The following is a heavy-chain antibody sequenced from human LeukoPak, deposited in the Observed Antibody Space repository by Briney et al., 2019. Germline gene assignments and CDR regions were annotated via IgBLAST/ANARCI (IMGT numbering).Heavy chain of an antibody. CDR1: GFTFSSYA. V-gene: IGHV3-30*04. CDR3: ARVNYDFWSGYYKVPVYFDY. D-gene: IGHD3-3*01. CDR2: ISYDGSNK. Sequence: PGRSLRLSCAASGFTFSSYAMHWVRQAPGKGLEWVAVISYDGSNKYHADSVRGRFTISRDNSKNTLYLQMNSLRAEDTAVYYCARVNYDFWSGYYKVPVYFDYWGQGTLVTVSS. J-gene: IGHJ4*02.